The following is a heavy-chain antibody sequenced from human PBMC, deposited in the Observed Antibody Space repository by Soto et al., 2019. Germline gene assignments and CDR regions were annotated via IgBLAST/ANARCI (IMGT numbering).Heavy chain of an antibody. D-gene: IGHD3-9*01. CDR1: GYTFTSYA. CDR3: ARGYCDWLLDFDY. CDR2: INAGNGNT. Sequence: ASVKVSCKASGYTFTSYAIHWVRQAPGQRLEWMGWINAGNGNTKYSQKFQGRVTITRDTSASTAYMELSSLRSEDTAVYYCARGYCDWLLDFDYWGQGTLVTVSS. J-gene: IGHJ4*02. V-gene: IGHV1-3*01.